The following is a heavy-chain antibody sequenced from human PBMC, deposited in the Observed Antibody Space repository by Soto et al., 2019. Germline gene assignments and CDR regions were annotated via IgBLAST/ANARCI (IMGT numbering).Heavy chain of an antibody. CDR2: ISGSGFKK. CDR3: AKNQGVELVPLATVDWFDP. V-gene: IGHV3-23*01. J-gene: IGHJ5*02. D-gene: IGHD1-26*01. CDR1: GFIFENFG. Sequence: CAASGFIFENFGMSWVRQAPGKGLEWISSISGSGFKKYYADSVKGRFTISRDNSKSTVYLELNNLSAEDTAVYHCAKNQGVELVPLATVDWFDPWGQGSVVTVSS.